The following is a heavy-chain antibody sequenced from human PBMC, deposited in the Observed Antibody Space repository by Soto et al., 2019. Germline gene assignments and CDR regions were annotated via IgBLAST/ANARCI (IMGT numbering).Heavy chain of an antibody. V-gene: IGHV4-59*01. D-gene: IGHD6-13*01. CDR3: ATNVHGISWFFSWFDT. Sequence: QVHLQESGPGLVKPSETLSLTCTVSVGSISTYYWSWIRQPPGKGLEWIGYIHHSGSANYNPSLKSRVNLPVDTSKNQFSLKLTSVTAADTAVYYCATNVHGISWFFSWFDTWGQGALVTVSS. CDR2: IHHSGSA. J-gene: IGHJ5*02. CDR1: VGSISTYY.